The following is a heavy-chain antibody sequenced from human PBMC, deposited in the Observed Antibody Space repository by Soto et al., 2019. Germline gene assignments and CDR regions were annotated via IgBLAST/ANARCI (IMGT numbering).Heavy chain of an antibody. CDR3: ARSHDYGNAFNI. J-gene: IGHJ3*02. V-gene: IGHV1-69*04. CDR1: GYTFTSYD. D-gene: IGHD4-17*01. CDR2: IIPILAIA. Sequence: SVKVSCKASGYTFTSYDINWVRQAPGQGLEWMGKIIPILAIANYAQKFQGRVTITADKSTSTAYMELSSLRSEDTAVYYCARSHDYGNAFNIWGQGTMVTVSS.